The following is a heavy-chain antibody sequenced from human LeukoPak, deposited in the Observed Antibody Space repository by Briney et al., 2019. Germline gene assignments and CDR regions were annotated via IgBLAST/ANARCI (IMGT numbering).Heavy chain of an antibody. Sequence: GGSLRLSCAASGFTFSRFWMHWVRQAPGKGLVWVSRINTDASNTIYADCVKGGFTISRDNAKNTLYLQMSSLRAEGTAVYYCARDQSIAGTTTADYWGQGTLVTVSS. CDR3: ARDQSIAGTTTADY. V-gene: IGHV3-74*01. CDR1: GFTFSRFW. J-gene: IGHJ4*02. D-gene: IGHD1-26*01. CDR2: INTDASNT.